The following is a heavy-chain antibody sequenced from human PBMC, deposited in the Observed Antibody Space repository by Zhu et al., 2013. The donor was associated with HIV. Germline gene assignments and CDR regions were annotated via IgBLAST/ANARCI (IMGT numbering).Heavy chain of an antibody. CDR2: ISAYSGNT. D-gene: IGHD4-17*01. Sequence: QVQLVQSGGEVRKPGASVKVSCKASGYSFTSYGISWVRQAPGQGLEWMGWISAYSGNTNYAQKLQGRVTMTTDTSTSTAYMELRSLRSDDTAVYYCARAAYGDYVGDYYGMDVWGQGTTVTVSS. J-gene: IGHJ6*02. CDR3: ARAAYGDYVGDYYGMDV. V-gene: IGHV1-18*01. CDR1: GYSFTSYG.